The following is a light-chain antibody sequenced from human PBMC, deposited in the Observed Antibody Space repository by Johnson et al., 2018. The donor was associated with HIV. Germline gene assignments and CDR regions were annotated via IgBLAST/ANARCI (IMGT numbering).Light chain of an antibody. CDR3: GTWDSSLSSYV. V-gene: IGLV1-51*02. Sequence: SVLTQPPSVSAAPGQRVNISCSGHSSNIGNNYVSWYQQLPGTAPKLLIYENNKRPSGIPDRFSGSKSGTSATLGITGLQTGDEADYYSGTWDSSLSSYVFGTGTKVTVL. CDR2: ENN. CDR1: SSNIGNNY. J-gene: IGLJ1*01.